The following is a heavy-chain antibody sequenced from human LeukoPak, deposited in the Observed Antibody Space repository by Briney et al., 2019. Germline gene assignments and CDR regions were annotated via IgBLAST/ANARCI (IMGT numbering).Heavy chain of an antibody. V-gene: IGHV3-48*01. J-gene: IGHJ6*03. D-gene: IGHD2-2*01. Sequence: GGFLRLSCAASGFTFSNYNINWVRQAPGKGLEWVSYIDSSSTTIYYAVSVKGRFTISRDNAKNSLYLQMNSLRAEDTAVYYCARKQLLSHYYYYMDVWGKGTTVTVSS. CDR3: ARKQLLSHYYYYMDV. CDR2: IDSSSTTI. CDR1: GFTFSNYN.